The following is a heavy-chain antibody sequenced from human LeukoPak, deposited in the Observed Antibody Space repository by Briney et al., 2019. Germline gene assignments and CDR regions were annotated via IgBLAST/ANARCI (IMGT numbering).Heavy chain of an antibody. V-gene: IGHV3-48*03. D-gene: IGHD1-14*01. Sequence: PGGSLRLSCAASGFTFSSYEMNWVRQAPGKGLEWVSYISSSGSTTYYAGSVKGRFTISRDNSKNTLYLQMNSLRAEDTAVYYCAKPARTDYTDYWGQGTLVTVSS. J-gene: IGHJ4*02. CDR2: ISSSGSTT. CDR3: AKPARTDYTDY. CDR1: GFTFSSYE.